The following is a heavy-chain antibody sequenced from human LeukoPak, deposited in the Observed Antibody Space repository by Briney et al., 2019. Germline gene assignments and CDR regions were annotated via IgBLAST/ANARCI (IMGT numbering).Heavy chain of an antibody. V-gene: IGHV3-33*01. CDR3: ARARNNYDSSGFSALDY. J-gene: IGHJ4*02. D-gene: IGHD3-22*01. CDR2: LWYDGTNK. CDR1: EFSFSSYG. Sequence: TGGSLRLSCAASEFSFSSYGMHWVRRAPGKGLQWVVSLWYDGTNKYHADSVKGRFTISRDNSQSTLYLQMNSLRAEDTAVYYCARARNNYDSSGFSALDYWGQGTLVTVSS.